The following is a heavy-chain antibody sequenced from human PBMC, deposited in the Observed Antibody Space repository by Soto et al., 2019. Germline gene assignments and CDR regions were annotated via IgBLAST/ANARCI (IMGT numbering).Heavy chain of an antibody. V-gene: IGHV3-48*03. CDR2: ISGSGTT. CDR3: ARDHLGIAAGDFDL. CDR1: GYTFNSHE. Sequence: EVLLVESGGGSRQPGGSLRLSCVASGYTFNSHEMNWVRQAPGKGLEWISSISGSGTTNYAESVKGRFTISRDNAHKSLFLQMNSLRADDTAVYYCARDHLGIAAGDFDLWGQGTLVTVSS. J-gene: IGHJ4*02. D-gene: IGHD6-19*01.